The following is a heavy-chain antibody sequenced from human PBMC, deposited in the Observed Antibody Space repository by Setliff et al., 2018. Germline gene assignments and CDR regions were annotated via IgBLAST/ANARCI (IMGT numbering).Heavy chain of an antibody. J-gene: IGHJ4*02. V-gene: IGHV3-23*01. CDR1: GFTFSSYG. Sequence: GSLRLSCTASGFTFSSYGMSWVRQAPGKGLEWVSGISSGFQTDYADSVKGRFTISRDNSKNTLYLEMTSLRADDTAVYYCVRDPPNSGWAFDYWGQGTLVTVSS. CDR2: ISSGFQT. CDR3: VRDPPNSGWAFDY. D-gene: IGHD6-19*01.